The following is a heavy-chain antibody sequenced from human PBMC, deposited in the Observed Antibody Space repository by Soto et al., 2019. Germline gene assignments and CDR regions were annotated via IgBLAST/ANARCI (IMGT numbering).Heavy chain of an antibody. CDR2: IWYDGVNK. CDR3: VRDPYLPAAGRLASLHY. CDR1: GFSFRSYA. D-gene: IGHD6-13*01. V-gene: IGHV3-33*08. Sequence: GGSLRLFCAASGFSFRSYAMHWVRQAPGKGLGWVAVIWYDGVNKYYADSVKGRFTISRDNSNNTLYVQMNSLKAEDTAVYYCVRDPYLPAAGRLASLHYWGPGTLVTVSS. J-gene: IGHJ4*02.